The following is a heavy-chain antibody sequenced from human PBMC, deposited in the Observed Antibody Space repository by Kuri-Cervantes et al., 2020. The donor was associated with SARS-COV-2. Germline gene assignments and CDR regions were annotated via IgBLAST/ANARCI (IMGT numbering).Heavy chain of an antibody. V-gene: IGHV4-4*08. CDR2: ISNSGIT. Sequence: SETLSLTCAVSGGSLSSYHWTWIRQPPTKGPEWIGSISNSGITKYNPSLKSRVTISLDTSSHLSLRLNSVTAADTAIYYCAAYRGAVGRPFVVAYYFDYWGQGTLVTVSS. CDR1: GGSLSSYH. D-gene: IGHD3-16*02. J-gene: IGHJ4*02. CDR3: AAYRGAVGRPFVVAYYFDY.